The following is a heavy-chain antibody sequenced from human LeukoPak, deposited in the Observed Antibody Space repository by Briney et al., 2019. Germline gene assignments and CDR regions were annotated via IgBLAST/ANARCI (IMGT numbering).Heavy chain of an antibody. CDR1: GGSISSYY. CDR3: ARDLGEGAAGINYYYYYGMDV. J-gene: IGHJ6*02. V-gene: IGHV4-4*07. Sequence: SSETLSLTCTVSGGSISSYYWSWIRQPAGKGLEWIGRIYSSGSTSGSTNYNPSLKSRVTMSLDTSKNQFSLKLSSVTAADTAVYYCARDLGEGAAGINYYYYYGMDVWGQGTTVTVSS. CDR2: IYSSGSTSGST. D-gene: IGHD6-13*01.